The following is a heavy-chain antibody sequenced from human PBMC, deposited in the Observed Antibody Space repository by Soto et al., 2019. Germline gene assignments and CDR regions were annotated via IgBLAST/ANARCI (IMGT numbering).Heavy chain of an antibody. Sequence: ESGGGLVQPGGSLRLSCAASGFTFGSHAMIWVRQAPGKGLEWVSAISGSGGSAYYADSVKGRFTISRDNSINTLYLQMISLRAEDTALYYCAKEPYSDFWSAYYYFDYWGQGTLVTVSS. CDR2: ISGSGGSA. V-gene: IGHV3-23*01. CDR1: GFTFGSHA. CDR3: AKEPYSDFWSAYYYFDY. J-gene: IGHJ4*02. D-gene: IGHD3-3*01.